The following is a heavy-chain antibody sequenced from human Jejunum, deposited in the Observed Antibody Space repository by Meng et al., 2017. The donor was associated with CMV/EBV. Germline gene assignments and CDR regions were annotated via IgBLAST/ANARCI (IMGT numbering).Heavy chain of an antibody. CDR3: ARAGLYGSGLGY. CDR1: GFTFSSSS. CDR2: ITSDSSYI. V-gene: IGHV3-21*01. D-gene: IGHD6-19*01. J-gene: IGHJ4*01. Sequence: SGFTFSSSSMTWVRQAPGKGLEWVSSITSDSSYIYYADSVKGRFTISRDNAKNSLYLQMNGLRAEDTAVYYCARAGLYGSGLGYWGQGTLVTVSS.